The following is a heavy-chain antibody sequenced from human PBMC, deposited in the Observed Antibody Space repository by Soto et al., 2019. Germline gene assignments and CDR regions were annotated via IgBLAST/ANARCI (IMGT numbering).Heavy chain of an antibody. V-gene: IGHV1-69*13. CDR2: IIPIFGTA. CDR1: GGTFSSYA. J-gene: IGHJ6*02. CDR3: ARDSLNGSGSYYLSYYYYYGMDV. D-gene: IGHD3-10*01. Sequence: SVKVSCKASGGTFSSYAISWVRQAPGQGLEWMGGIIPIFGTANYAQKFQGRVTISADESTSTAYMELSSLRSEDTAVYYCARDSLNGSGSYYLSYYYYYGMDVWGQGTTVTVSS.